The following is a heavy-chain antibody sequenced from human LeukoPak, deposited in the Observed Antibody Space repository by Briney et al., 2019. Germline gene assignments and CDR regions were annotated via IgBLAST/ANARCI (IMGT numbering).Heavy chain of an antibody. CDR1: GGSISSSSYY. CDR3: ARRYESDAFDI. J-gene: IGHJ3*02. D-gene: IGHD3-16*01. Sequence: SETLSLTCTVSGGSISSSSYYWGWIRQPPGKGLEWIGSIYYSGSTYYNPSLESRVTISVDTSKNQFSLKLSSVTAADTAVYYCARRYESDAFDIWGQGTMVTVSS. V-gene: IGHV4-39*07. CDR2: IYYSGST.